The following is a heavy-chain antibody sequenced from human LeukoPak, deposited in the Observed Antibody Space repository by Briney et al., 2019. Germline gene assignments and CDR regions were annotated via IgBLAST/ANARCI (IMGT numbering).Heavy chain of an antibody. D-gene: IGHD1-26*01. CDR3: ASAKKTYSGSYYSFDY. Sequence: SSETLSLTCTVSGGSISSSSYYWGWIRQPPGKGLEWIGSIYYSGSTYYNPSLKSPVTISVDTSKNQFSLKLSSVTAADTAVYYCASAKKTYSGSYYSFDYWGQGTLVTVSS. CDR1: GGSISSSSYY. J-gene: IGHJ4*02. CDR2: IYYSGST. V-gene: IGHV4-39*01.